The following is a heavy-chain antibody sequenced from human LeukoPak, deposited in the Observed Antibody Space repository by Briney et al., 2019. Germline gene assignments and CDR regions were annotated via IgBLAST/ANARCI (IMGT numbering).Heavy chain of an antibody. CDR2: ISYDGSNK. CDR3: AKEAYYDILTGYVNWFDP. Sequence: GGSLRLSCAASGFTFSSYAMHWVRQAPGKGLEWVAVISYDGSNKYYADSVKGRFTISRDNSKNTLYLQMNSLRAEDTAVYYCAKEAYYDILTGYVNWFDPWGQGTLVTVSS. J-gene: IGHJ5*02. CDR1: GFTFSSYA. D-gene: IGHD3-9*01. V-gene: IGHV3-30-3*01.